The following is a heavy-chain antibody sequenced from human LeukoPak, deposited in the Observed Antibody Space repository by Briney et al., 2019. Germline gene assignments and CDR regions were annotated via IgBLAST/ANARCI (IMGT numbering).Heavy chain of an antibody. V-gene: IGHV3-21*01. Sequence: GGSLRLSCAASGFTFSSYSMNWVRQAPGKGLEWVSSISSSSSYIYYADSVKGRFTISRDNAKNSLYLQMNSLRAEDTAVHYCARGYHTYYYDSSGYYCFQHWGQGTLVTVSS. J-gene: IGHJ1*01. D-gene: IGHD3-22*01. CDR2: ISSSSSYI. CDR1: GFTFSSYS. CDR3: ARGYHTYYYDSSGYYCFQH.